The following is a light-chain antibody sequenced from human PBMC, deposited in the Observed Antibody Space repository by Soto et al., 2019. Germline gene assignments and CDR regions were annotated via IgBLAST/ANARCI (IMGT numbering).Light chain of an antibody. CDR1: QTSGTY. J-gene: IGKJ5*01. CDR3: QQYNTYPIT. Sequence: DIQVTPSPSSLSASLGERVTMTCRTSQTSGTYINWYQQRPGKAPSILIYETSNLRSGVPSRFRGSGFGTEFTLTISSLQPEDFETYYCQQYNTYPITFGQGTRLEIK. V-gene: IGKV1-16*01. CDR2: ETS.